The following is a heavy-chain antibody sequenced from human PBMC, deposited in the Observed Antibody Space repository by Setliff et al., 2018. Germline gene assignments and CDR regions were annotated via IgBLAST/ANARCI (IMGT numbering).Heavy chain of an antibody. D-gene: IGHD6-13*01. CDR2: MYHSGST. Sequence: LSLTCAVSGYSISSDYYWGWIRQPPGKGLEWIGSMYHSGSTYYNPSLKSRVTISVDTSKNQFSLKLSSVTAADTAVYYCARDEGSSYFYGMDVWGQGTTVTVSS. J-gene: IGHJ6*02. CDR1: GYSISSDYY. CDR3: ARDEGSSYFYGMDV. V-gene: IGHV4-38-2*02.